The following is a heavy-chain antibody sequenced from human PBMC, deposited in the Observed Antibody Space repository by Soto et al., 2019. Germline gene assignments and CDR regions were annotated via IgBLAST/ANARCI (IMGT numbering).Heavy chain of an antibody. D-gene: IGHD1-26*01. V-gene: IGHV3-30*18. CDR1: VFTFVNYG. CDR3: AKGGGSARDFDY. Sequence: GWSLRLSCTCSVFTFVNYGMHWVRQAPGKGLEWVASTSYDGNNKYYADSLKGRFTISRDNSKKMVYLQMTSLGPEDTAVYYCAKGGGSARDFDYWGQGALVTAPQ. J-gene: IGHJ4*02. CDR2: TSYDGNNK.